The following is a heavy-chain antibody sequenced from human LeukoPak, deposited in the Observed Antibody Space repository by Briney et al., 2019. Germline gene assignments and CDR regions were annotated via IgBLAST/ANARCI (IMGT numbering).Heavy chain of an antibody. V-gene: IGHV1-8*01. Sequence: ASVKVSCKASGYTFTSYDINWVRQASGQGLEWMGWMNPSSGNTGYAQRFQGRVTMTRNLFISTAYMELSSLEPEDTAVYFCTASLAYYNASGYYPFDYWGQGTLSPSPQ. CDR3: TASLAYYNASGYYPFDY. J-gene: IGHJ4*02. D-gene: IGHD3-22*01. CDR1: GYTFTSYD. CDR2: MNPSSGNT.